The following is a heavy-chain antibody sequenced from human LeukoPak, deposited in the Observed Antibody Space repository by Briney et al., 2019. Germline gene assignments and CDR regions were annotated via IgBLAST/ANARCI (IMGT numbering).Heavy chain of an antibody. D-gene: IGHD3-10*01. V-gene: IGHV1-2*02. J-gene: IGHJ4*02. CDR1: GYTFTGYY. CDR2: INPNSGGT. CDR3: ARVGQYGSGSYLVY. Sequence: ASVKVSCKASGYTFTGYYMHWVRQAPGQGLEWMGWINPNSGGTNYAQKFQGRVTMTRDTSISTAYMDLSRLRSGDTAMYYCARVGQYGSGSYLVYWGQGTLVTVSS.